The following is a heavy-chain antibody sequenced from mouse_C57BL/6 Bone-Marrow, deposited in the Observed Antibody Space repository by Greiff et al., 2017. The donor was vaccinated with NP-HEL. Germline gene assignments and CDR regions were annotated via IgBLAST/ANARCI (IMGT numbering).Heavy chain of an antibody. CDR1: GFTFSSYA. Sequence: EVQGVESGGGLVKPGGSLKLSCAASGFTFSSYAMSWVRQTPEKRLEWVATISDGGSYTYYPDNVKGRFTISRDNAKNNLYLQMSHLKSEDTAMYYCARDHGSYYSLDYWGQGTTLTVSS. D-gene: IGHD2-12*01. CDR3: ARDHGSYYSLDY. V-gene: IGHV5-4*01. CDR2: ISDGGSYT. J-gene: IGHJ2*01.